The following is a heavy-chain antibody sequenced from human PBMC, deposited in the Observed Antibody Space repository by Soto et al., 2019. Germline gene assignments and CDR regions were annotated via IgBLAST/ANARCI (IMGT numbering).Heavy chain of an antibody. J-gene: IGHJ2*01. CDR3: ARDSASYSSSSGSYWYLDL. Sequence: EVQLVESGGGLVQPGGSLRLSCAASGFTFSSYGMNWVRQAPGKGLEWVSYISTGSASIYYADSVKGRFTISRDNAKNSVFLQMNSLTDEDTAVYFCARDSASYSSSSGSYWYLDLWGRGTLVAVSS. D-gene: IGHD6-6*01. CDR1: GFTFSSYG. CDR2: ISTGSASI. V-gene: IGHV3-48*02.